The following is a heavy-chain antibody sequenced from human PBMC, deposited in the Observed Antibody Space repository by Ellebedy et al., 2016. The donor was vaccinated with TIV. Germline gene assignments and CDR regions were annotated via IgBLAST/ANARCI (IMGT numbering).Heavy chain of an antibody. CDR3: AREGDY. J-gene: IGHJ4*02. V-gene: IGHV4-38-2*02. CDR2: IYHSGST. CDR1: GYSISSGYY. Sequence: SETLSLTXTVSGYSISSGYYWAWIRQPPGKGLEWIGNIYHSGSTYYNPSLKSRVTISVDTSKNQFSLKLSSVTAADTAVYYCAREGDYWGQGTLVTVSS.